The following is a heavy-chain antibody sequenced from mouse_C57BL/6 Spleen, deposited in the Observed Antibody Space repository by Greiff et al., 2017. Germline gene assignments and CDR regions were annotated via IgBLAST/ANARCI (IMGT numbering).Heavy chain of an antibody. CDR3: ARAGYSFDY. Sequence: VQLQQSVAELVRPAASVKLSCTASGFYINNTYMHWVKQRPEQGLEWIGRIDPANGTTKYAPQFQGKTTITAATSSNTAYLQLSSLTSEDTSIYYCARAGYSFDYWGQGTTLTVSS. V-gene: IGHV14-3*01. CDR1: GFYINNTY. CDR2: IDPANGTT. J-gene: IGHJ2*01. D-gene: IGHD4-1*01.